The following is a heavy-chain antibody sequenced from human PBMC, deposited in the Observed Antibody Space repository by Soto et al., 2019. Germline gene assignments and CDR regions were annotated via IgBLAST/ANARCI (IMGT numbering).Heavy chain of an antibody. D-gene: IGHD3-10*02. V-gene: IGHV4-59*01. J-gene: IGHJ5*02. CDR2: IHYSGRT. CDR1: GGSINTNF. Sequence: PSETLSLTCTVSGGSINTNFWSWIRQPPGRGLEYIGHIHYSGRTVYDPSLKSRVTISLDTSKNHFSLKLTSVTAADTAVYYCAKWQCSTSNFHTLDPWGQGALVTVSS. CDR3: AKWQCSTSNFHTLDP.